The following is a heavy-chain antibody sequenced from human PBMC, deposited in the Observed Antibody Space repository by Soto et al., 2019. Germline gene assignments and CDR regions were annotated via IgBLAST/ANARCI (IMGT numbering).Heavy chain of an antibody. D-gene: IGHD3-16*01. V-gene: IGHV4-31*03. CDR1: DDSSSSGCYY. CDR2: IYYSGST. CDR3: ARWFGDY. Sequence: PLVTTSHTCTVSDDSSSSGCYYWSWIRQHPGKGLEWIGYIYYSGSTYYNPSLKSRVTISVDTSKNQFSLKLSSVTAADTAVYDRARWFGDYWGQGTLVTVSS. J-gene: IGHJ4*02.